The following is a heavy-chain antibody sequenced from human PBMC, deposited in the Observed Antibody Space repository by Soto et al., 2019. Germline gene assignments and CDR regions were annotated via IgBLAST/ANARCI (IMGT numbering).Heavy chain of an antibody. V-gene: IGHV4-59*01. J-gene: IGHJ4*02. CDR2: IYYSGST. CDR3: ARDQGTYYYDSSGYLDY. CDR1: CGSISSYY. D-gene: IGHD3-22*01. Sequence: SETLSLTCTVSCGSISSYYWSWIRQPPGKGLEWIGYIYYSGSTNYNPSLKSRVTISVDTSKNQFSLKLSSVTAADTAVYYCARDQGTYYYDSSGYLDYWGQGTLVTVSS.